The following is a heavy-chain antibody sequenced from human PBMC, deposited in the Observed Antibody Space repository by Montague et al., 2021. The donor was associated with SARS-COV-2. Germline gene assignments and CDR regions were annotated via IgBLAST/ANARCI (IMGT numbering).Heavy chain of an antibody. D-gene: IGHD3-9*01. CDR1: RGSFSNYY. CDR3: ARGRPVQGSFRHFDSISSGAFDI. J-gene: IGHJ3*02. V-gene: IGHV4-34*01. CDR2: INQGGAP. Sequence: SETLSLTCAVSRGSFSNYYWTWIRQSPGKGLEWIGEINQGGAPNYTPSLKSRVTISLDTSKKQISLKLNSVTVADTAVFLCARGRPVQGSFRHFDSISSGAFDIWAQGSLVIVSS.